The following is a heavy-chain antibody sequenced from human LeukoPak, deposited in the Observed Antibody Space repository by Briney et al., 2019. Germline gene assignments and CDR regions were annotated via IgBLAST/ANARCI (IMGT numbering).Heavy chain of an antibody. D-gene: IGHD3-10*01. J-gene: IGHJ4*02. CDR3: ANMASYYYGSGSYDY. CDR2: IYHSGST. Sequence: GSLRLSCAASGFTFSSYAMSWVRQPPGKGLEWIGEIYHSGSTNYNPSLKSRVTISVDKSKNQFSLKLSSVTAADTAVYYCANMASYYYGSGSYDYWGQGTLITVSS. CDR1: GFTFSSYAM. V-gene: IGHV4-4*02.